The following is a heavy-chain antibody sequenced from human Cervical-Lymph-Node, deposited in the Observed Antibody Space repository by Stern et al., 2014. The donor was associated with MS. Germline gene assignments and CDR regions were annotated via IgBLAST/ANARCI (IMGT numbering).Heavy chain of an antibody. CDR1: GGSITNHY. D-gene: IGHD2-21*02. CDR3: ARGEYCGGDCYWYFDI. J-gene: IGHJ2*01. Sequence: QVQLVESDPGLVKPSETLSLTCNVSGGSITNHYWTWIRQAPGKGLEWIGYMYNSRNTNYHPSLRSRVAISIDKPKNHFSLRLTSVTPADTAVYFCARGEYCGGDCYWYFDIWGRGILVTVSS. CDR2: MYNSRNT. V-gene: IGHV4-4*08.